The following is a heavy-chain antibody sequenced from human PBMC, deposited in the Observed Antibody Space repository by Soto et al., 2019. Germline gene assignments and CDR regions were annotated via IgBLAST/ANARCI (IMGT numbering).Heavy chain of an antibody. CDR3: AKGSRSGTSGYYGMYV. D-gene: IGHD6-13*01. Sequence: EVQLLESGGGLVQPGGSLRLSCAASGFTFSSYAMSWVRQAPGKGLEWVSAISGSGGSTYYADSVKGRFTISRDNSKNILYLQINSMGADDTAVYYCAKGSRSGTSGYYGMYVWGQGTTVTVSS. V-gene: IGHV3-23*01. J-gene: IGHJ6*02. CDR2: ISGSGGST. CDR1: GFTFSSYA.